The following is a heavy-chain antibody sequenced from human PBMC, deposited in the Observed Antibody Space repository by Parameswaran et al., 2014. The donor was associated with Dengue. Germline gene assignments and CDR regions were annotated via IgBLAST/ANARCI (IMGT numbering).Heavy chain of an antibody. CDR2: TYYRSKWYN. CDR3: ARERGSVVDY. D-gene: IGHD3-10*01. J-gene: IGHJ4*02. Sequence: WIRQSPSRGLEWLGRTYYRSKWYNDYAVSVKSRITINPDTSKNQFSLQLNSVTPEDTAVYYCARERGSVVDYWGQGTLVTVSS. V-gene: IGHV6-1*01.